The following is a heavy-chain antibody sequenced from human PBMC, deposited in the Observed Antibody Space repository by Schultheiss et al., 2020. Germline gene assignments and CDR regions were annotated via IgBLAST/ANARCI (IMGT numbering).Heavy chain of an antibody. CDR3: ARDRGSSGCVDY. V-gene: IGHV3-23*01. J-gene: IGHJ4*02. Sequence: GGSLRLSCAASGFTFSGSAMHWVRQAPGKGLEWVSAISGSGGSTYYADSVKGRFTISRDNSKNALYLQMNSLRAEDTAVYYCARDRGSSGCVDYWGQGTLVTVSS. CDR2: ISGSGGST. D-gene: IGHD3-22*01. CDR1: GFTFSGSA.